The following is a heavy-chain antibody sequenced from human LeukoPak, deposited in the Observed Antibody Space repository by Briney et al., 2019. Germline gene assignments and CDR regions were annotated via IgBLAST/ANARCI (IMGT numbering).Heavy chain of an antibody. D-gene: IGHD2-2*01. CDR2: ISGSGGNT. CDR1: GFTFNSYG. V-gene: IGHV3-23*01. CDR3: AKVVVPAATSVGRYFDF. J-gene: IGHJ4*02. Sequence: GGSLRLSCAASGFTFNSYGMSWVRQAPGKGLEWVSAISGSGGNTYYADSVKGRFTISRDNSKNTLYLQMNSLRAEDTAVYYCAKVVVPAATSVGRYFDFGGQGTVVTVSS.